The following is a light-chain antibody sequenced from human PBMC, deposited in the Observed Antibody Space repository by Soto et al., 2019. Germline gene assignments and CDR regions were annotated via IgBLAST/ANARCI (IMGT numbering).Light chain of an antibody. CDR3: QQYHNWPIT. CDR1: QSVYSN. CDR2: GAS. J-gene: IGKJ5*01. V-gene: IGKV3-15*01. Sequence: EIVMTQSPATLSVSPGERATLSCSASQSVYSNLAWYQQRPGQAPRLLIYGASTRATGISARFSGSGSGTEFTLTISSLQSEDFAVYYCQQYHNWPITFGQGTRLEIK.